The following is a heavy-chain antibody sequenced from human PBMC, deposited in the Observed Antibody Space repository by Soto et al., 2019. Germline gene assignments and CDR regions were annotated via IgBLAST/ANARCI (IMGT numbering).Heavy chain of an antibody. D-gene: IGHD4-17*01. CDR3: ATRATVGIYYYYGLDV. V-gene: IGHV1-24*01. CDR1: GYTLTELS. CDR2: FDPEDGET. J-gene: IGHJ6*02. Sequence: GASVKVSCKVSGYTLTELSIHWVRQAPGKGLGWMGGFDPEDGETIYAQNFQGRVTMTDDTSTDTAYMELSSLRSEDTAVYYCATRATVGIYYYYGLDVWGQGTTVTVSS.